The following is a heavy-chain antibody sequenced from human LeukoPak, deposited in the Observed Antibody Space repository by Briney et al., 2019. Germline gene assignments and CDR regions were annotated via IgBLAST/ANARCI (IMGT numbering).Heavy chain of an antibody. CDR1: GYSFTSYC. CDR2: IYPGDSGP. Sequence: GDSLKISCKVSGYSFTSYCIGWVRQMPGKGLEWMGIIYPGDSGPTYSPSFQGQVTISVDKSISTAYLQWSSLQASDTAMYYCGMSGDRVPLQDDVFDVWGQGTMVTVST. V-gene: IGHV5-51*01. CDR3: GMSGDRVPLQDDVFDV. J-gene: IGHJ3*01. D-gene: IGHD1-26*01.